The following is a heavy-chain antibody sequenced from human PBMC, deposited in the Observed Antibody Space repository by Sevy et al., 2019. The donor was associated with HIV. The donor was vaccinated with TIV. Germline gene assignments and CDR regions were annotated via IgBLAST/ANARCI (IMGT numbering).Heavy chain of an antibody. CDR1: GFTFSSYA. D-gene: IGHD3-22*01. J-gene: IGHJ4*02. V-gene: IGHV3-30-3*01. CDR2: ISYDGSNK. Sequence: GGSLRLSCAASGFTFSSYAMHWVRQAPGKGLEWVAVISYDGSNKYYADSVKGRFTISRDNSKNTLYLQMNSLRAEDTAVYYCARGRQGVTMIVVVITEFDYWGQRTLVTDSS. CDR3: ARGRQGVTMIVVVITEFDY.